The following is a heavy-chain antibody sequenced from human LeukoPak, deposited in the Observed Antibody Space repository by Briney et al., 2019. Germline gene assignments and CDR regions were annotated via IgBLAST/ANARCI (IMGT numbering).Heavy chain of an antibody. D-gene: IGHD6-19*01. V-gene: IGHV4-61*01. CDR3: ASGGWYHNY. Sequence: SETLSLTCTVSGGSVSSGSSYWSWIRQPPGKGLEWIGYIYYSGSTNYDPSLKSRVTISVDTSKNQFSLKLSSVIAADTAVYYCASGGWYHNYWGQGTLVTVSS. CDR1: GGSVSSGSSY. CDR2: IYYSGST. J-gene: IGHJ4*02.